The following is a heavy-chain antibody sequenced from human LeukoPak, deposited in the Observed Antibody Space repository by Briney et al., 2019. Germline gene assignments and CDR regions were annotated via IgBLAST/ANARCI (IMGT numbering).Heavy chain of an antibody. J-gene: IGHJ4*02. V-gene: IGHV4-61*02. Sequence: PSQTLSLTCTVSGGSISSGSYYWSWIRQPAGKGLEWIGRIYTSGSTNYNPSLKSRVTISVDTSKNQFSLKLSSVTAADTAVYYCARNVRGVVTSLDYWGQGTLVTVSS. CDR2: IYTSGST. CDR3: ARNVRGVVTSLDY. D-gene: IGHD4-23*01. CDR1: GGSISSGSYY.